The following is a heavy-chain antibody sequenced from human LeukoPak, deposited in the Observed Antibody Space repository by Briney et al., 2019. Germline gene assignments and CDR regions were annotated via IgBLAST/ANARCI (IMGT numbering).Heavy chain of an antibody. Sequence: PSETLSLTCTVSGGSISSSSYYWGWIRQPPGKGLEWIGSIYYSGSTYYNPSLKSRVTISVETSKNQFSLKLSPVTAADTAVYYCARDPVATNWFDPWGQGTLVTVSS. CDR3: ARDPVATNWFDP. CDR1: GGSISSSSYY. D-gene: IGHD2-15*01. V-gene: IGHV4-39*07. CDR2: IYYSGST. J-gene: IGHJ5*02.